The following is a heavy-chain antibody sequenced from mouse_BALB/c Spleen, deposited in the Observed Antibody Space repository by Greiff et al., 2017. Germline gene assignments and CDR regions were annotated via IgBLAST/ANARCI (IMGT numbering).Heavy chain of an antibody. J-gene: IGHJ4*01. V-gene: IGHV14-4*02. Sequence: EVQLQQSGAELVRSGASVKLSCTASGFNIKDYYMHWVKQRPEQGLEWIGWIDPENGDTEYAPKFQGKATMTADTSSNTAYLQLSSLTSEDTAVYYCARPQAKDYWGQGTSVTVSS. CDR3: ARPQAKDY. CDR2: IDPENGDT. CDR1: GFNIKDYY. D-gene: IGHD3-3*01.